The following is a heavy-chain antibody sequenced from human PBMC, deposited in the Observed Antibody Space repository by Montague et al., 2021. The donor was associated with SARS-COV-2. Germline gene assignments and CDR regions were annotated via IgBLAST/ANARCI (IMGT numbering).Heavy chain of an antibody. Sequence: SLRLSCAASGFNFRIYSMNWVRQAPGKGLEWLSYIDRDGGNIHHADSARGRFVISRDNAKGSLYLQMNSLRDDDTAVYHCVRDSDWGFDVWGQGAPVIVSS. V-gene: IGHV3-48*02. CDR3: VRDSDWGFDV. CDR2: IDRDGGNI. CDR1: GFNFRIYS. D-gene: IGHD3-16*01. J-gene: IGHJ4*02.